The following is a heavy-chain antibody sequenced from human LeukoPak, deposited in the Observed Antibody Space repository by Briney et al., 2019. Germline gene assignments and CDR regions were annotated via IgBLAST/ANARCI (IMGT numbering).Heavy chain of an antibody. Sequence: GGSLRLSCAASGFTVSSNYMSWVRQAPGKGLEWVSVIYSGGSTYYADSVKGRFTISRDNSNNTLYLQMNSLRAEDTAVYYCTRITGTSSFDYWGQGTLVTVSS. J-gene: IGHJ4*02. CDR1: GFTVSSNY. V-gene: IGHV3-66*01. CDR3: TRITGTSSFDY. D-gene: IGHD1-20*01. CDR2: IYSGGST.